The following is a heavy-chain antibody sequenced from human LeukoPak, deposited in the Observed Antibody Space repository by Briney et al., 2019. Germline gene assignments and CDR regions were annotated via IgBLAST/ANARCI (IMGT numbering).Heavy chain of an antibody. CDR1: GGSFSGYY. Sequence: PSETLSLTCGVYGGSFSGYYWTWIRQPPGKGLEWIGEINHSGSTNYNPSLKSRVTISVDTSKNQFSLKLSSVTAADTAVYFCARDLSGSLYFDYWGQGVLVTVSS. J-gene: IGHJ4*02. CDR3: ARDLSGSLYFDY. CDR2: INHSGST. V-gene: IGHV4-34*01. D-gene: IGHD3-10*01.